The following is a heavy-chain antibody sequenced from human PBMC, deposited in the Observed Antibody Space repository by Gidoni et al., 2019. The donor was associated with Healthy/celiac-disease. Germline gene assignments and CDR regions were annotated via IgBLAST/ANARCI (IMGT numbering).Heavy chain of an antibody. CDR1: GGSISSYY. D-gene: IGHD3-10*01. CDR2: IYYSGST. Sequence: QVQLQESGPGLVKPSETLSLTCTVSGGSISSYYWSWIRQPPGKGLEWIGYIYYSGSTNYTPSLKSRVTISVDTSKNQFSLKLGSVTAAYTAVYYCARSYYYGSGSYLAYYGMDVWGQGTTVTVSS. J-gene: IGHJ6*02. V-gene: IGHV4-59*01. CDR3: ARSYYYGSGSYLAYYGMDV.